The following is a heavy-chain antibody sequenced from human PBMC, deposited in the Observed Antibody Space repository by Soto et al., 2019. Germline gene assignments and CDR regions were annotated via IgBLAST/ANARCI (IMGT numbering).Heavy chain of an antibody. CDR3: AILIFITDTAATGFDP. CDR1: GFTFSSYA. CDR2: ISGSGGST. J-gene: IGHJ5*02. D-gene: IGHD1-20*01. Sequence: AGGSLRLSCAASGFTFSSYAMSWVRQAPGKGLEWVSAISGSGGSTYYADSVKGRFTISRDNSKNTLYLQMNSLRAEDTAVYYCAILIFITDTAATGFDPWAKEALLTVSS. V-gene: IGHV3-23*01.